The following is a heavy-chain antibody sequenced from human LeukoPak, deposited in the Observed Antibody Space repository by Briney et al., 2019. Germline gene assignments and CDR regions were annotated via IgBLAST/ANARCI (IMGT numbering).Heavy chain of an antibody. V-gene: IGHV3-23*01. Sequence: GGSLSLPCAVWGLQYNTYAMTWIRQPAGKGLEWVSAFSGSGGSTYYAHSVKGRFTISRDNSNSKLYLQMNSLRGEDSAVYFCGKALKQVVPAGVSPNWFDAWGQGTLVTVSS. J-gene: IGHJ5*02. CDR3: GKALKQVVPAGVSPNWFDA. CDR2: FSGSGGST. D-gene: IGHD2-2*01. CDR1: GLQYNTYA.